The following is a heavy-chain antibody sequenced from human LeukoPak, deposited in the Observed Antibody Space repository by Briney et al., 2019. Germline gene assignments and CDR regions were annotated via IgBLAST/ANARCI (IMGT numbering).Heavy chain of an antibody. CDR3: ARFGPGDN. V-gene: IGHV3-21*01. CDR1: GFTFSSYS. D-gene: IGHD3-10*01. J-gene: IGHJ4*02. CDR2: ISSSSTYI. Sequence: GGSLRLSCTASGFTFSSYSMNWVRQAPGKGLEWVSSISSSSTYIYYADSVKGRFTISRDNAKNSLYLQMKSLRAEDTAAYYCARFGPGDNWGQGTLVTVSS.